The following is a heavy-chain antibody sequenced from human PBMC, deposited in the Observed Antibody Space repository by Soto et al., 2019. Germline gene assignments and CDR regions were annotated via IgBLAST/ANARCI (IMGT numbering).Heavy chain of an antibody. CDR1: GYTFTSYS. CDR2: INAGNGNT. Sequence: ASVEVSCKASGYTFTSYSMHWVRQAPGQRLEWMGWINAGNGNTKYSQKFQGRVTITRDTSASTAYVELSSLRSEDTAVYYCARSAGPHSNYGYYYYGMDVWGQGTTVTVSS. J-gene: IGHJ6*02. V-gene: IGHV1-3*01. D-gene: IGHD4-4*01. CDR3: ARSAGPHSNYGYYYYGMDV.